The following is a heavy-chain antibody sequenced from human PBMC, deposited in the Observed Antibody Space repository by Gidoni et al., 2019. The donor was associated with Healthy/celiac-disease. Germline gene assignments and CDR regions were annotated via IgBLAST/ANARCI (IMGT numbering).Heavy chain of an antibody. CDR2: IKQDGSEK. CDR3: ASIPKYDFWSGYYFQY. Sequence: EVQLVESGGGLVQPGGSLRLSCAASGFTFSSYWMSWVRQAPGKGLELVANIKQDGSEKYYVDSVKGRFTISRDNAKNSLYLQMNSRRAEDTAVYYCASIPKYDFWSGYYFQYWGQGTLVTVSS. D-gene: IGHD3-3*01. V-gene: IGHV3-7*01. CDR1: GFTFSSYW. J-gene: IGHJ4*02.